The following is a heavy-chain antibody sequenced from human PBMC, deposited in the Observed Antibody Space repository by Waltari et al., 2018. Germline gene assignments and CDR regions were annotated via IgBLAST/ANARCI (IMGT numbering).Heavy chain of an antibody. J-gene: IGHJ4*02. CDR1: GYNFTNYW. D-gene: IGHD3-10*01. CDR2: IDPGDSFT. V-gene: IGHV5-10-1*03. Sequence: EVQLVQSGAEVKKPGESLNISCKASGYNFTNYWISWGRHMPGKGLGWIGRIDPGDSFTNSSPAFQGHVTISTDQSISTAYLQWRSLKAADTVLYYCARHRPMAGSSDFFDWWGQGTLVTVSS. CDR3: ARHRPMAGSSDFFDW.